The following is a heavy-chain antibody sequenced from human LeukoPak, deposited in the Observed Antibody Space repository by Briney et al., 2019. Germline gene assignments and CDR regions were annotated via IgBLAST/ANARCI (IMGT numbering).Heavy chain of an antibody. CDR3: ARALGYSSSWYQVDYYYYYMDV. CDR2: ISAYNGNT. D-gene: IGHD6-13*01. Sequence: ASVKVSCKASGGTFTSYGISWVRQAPGQGLEWMGWISAYNGNTNYAQKLQGRVTMTTDTSTSTAYMELRSLRSDDTAVYYCARALGYSSSWYQVDYYYYYMDVWGKGTTVTVSS. J-gene: IGHJ6*03. CDR1: GGTFTSYG. V-gene: IGHV1-18*01.